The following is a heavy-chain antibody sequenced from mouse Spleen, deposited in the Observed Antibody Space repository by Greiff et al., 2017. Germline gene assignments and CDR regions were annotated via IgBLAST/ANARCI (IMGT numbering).Heavy chain of an antibody. CDR1: GFTFSSYG. D-gene: IGHD4-1*01. Sequence: EVKVEESGGGLVKPGGSLKLSCAASGFTFSSYGMSWVRQTPEKRLEWVATISGGGSYTYYPDSVKGRFTISRDNAKNNLYLQMSSLRSEDTALYYCANWDVRAMDYWGQGTSVTVSS. V-gene: IGHV5-9-2*01. CDR3: ANWDVRAMDY. CDR2: ISGGGSYT. J-gene: IGHJ4*01.